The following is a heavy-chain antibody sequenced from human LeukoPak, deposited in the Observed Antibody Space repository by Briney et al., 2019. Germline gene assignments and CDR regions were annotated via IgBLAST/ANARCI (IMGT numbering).Heavy chain of an antibody. D-gene: IGHD6-19*01. CDR1: GFTFSSYE. J-gene: IGHJ4*02. V-gene: IGHV3-48*03. CDR2: ISGSSSTI. Sequence: GGSLRLTCAASGFTFSSYEMNWVRQAPGKGLEWVSYISGSSSTIYYADSVKGRFTISRDNAKNSLYLQMNSLRAEDTGVYYCVISSGWKGGYYFDFWAQGPVLTVSA. CDR3: VISSGWKGGYYFDF.